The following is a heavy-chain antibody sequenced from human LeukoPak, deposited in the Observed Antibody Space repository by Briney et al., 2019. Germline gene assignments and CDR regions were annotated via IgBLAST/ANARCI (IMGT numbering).Heavy chain of an antibody. V-gene: IGHV1-18*01. J-gene: IGHJ6*03. CDR1: DYTFTNYG. CDR3: ARVREGRGYFYYYYMDV. Sequence: GASVKVSCKASDYTFTNYGISWVRQAPGQGLEWMGWISVYSGNTNYAQKPQGRVTMTTDTSTSTAYMELRSLRYDDTAVYYCARVREGRGYFYYYYMDVWGKGTTVTVSS. CDR2: ISVYSGNT.